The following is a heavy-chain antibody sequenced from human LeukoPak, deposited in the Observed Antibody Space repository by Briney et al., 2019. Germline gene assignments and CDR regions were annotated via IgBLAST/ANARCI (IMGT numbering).Heavy chain of an antibody. Sequence: ASVKVSCKVSGYTLTELSMHWVRQAPGKGLEWMGGFDPEDGETIYAQKFQGRVTMTEDTSTDTAYMELSSLRSEDTAVYYCATAGYCSSTSCSYYYYYGMDVWGKGTTVTVSS. D-gene: IGHD2-2*01. V-gene: IGHV1-24*01. CDR1: GYTLTELS. CDR2: FDPEDGET. CDR3: ATAGYCSSTSCSYYYYYGMDV. J-gene: IGHJ6*04.